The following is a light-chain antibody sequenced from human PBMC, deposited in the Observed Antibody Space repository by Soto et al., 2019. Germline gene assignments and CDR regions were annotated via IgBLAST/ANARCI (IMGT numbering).Light chain of an antibody. CDR1: QSINSW. Sequence: DIQMTQSPSTLSASVGDRVTITCRASQSINSWLAWYQQKPGKAPKLLIYKASGLESGVPSRFSGSGSGTEFTLTISSLQPDDFATYYCQQYSSYTWTFGRGTKVEIK. V-gene: IGKV1-5*03. CDR2: KAS. J-gene: IGKJ1*01. CDR3: QQYSSYTWT.